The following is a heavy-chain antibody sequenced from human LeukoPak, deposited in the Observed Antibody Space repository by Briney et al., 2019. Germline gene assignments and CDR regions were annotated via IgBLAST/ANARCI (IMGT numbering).Heavy chain of an antibody. CDR1: GFTFSSYA. CDR2: ISGSGGST. Sequence: GGSLRLSCAASGFTFSSYAMSWVRQAPGKGLEWVSAISGSGGSTYYADSVKGRFTISRDNSKNTLYLQMDSLRAEDTAVYHCARDSGSYLQPTDYWGQGTLVTVSS. D-gene: IGHD1-26*01. V-gene: IGHV3-23*01. J-gene: IGHJ4*02. CDR3: ARDSGSYLQPTDY.